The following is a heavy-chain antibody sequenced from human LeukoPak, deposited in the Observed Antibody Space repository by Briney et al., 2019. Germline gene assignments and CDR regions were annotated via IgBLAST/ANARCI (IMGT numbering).Heavy chain of an antibody. D-gene: IGHD1-26*01. CDR3: ARYSGSYPLPYYFDY. V-gene: IGHV3-30-3*01. J-gene: IGHJ4*02. CDR1: GFTFSSYA. CDR2: ISYDGSNK. Sequence: GGSLRLSCAASGFTFSSYAMHWVRQAPGKGLEWVAVISYDGSNKYYADSVKGRFTISRDNSKNTLYLQMNSLRAEDTAVYYCARYSGSYPLPYYFDYWGQGTLVTVSS.